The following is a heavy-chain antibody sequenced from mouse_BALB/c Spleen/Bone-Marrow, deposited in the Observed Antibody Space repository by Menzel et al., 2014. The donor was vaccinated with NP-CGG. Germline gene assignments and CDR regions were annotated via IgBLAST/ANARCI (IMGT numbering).Heavy chain of an antibody. J-gene: IGHJ2*01. CDR3: ARGRWYY. V-gene: IGHV1-22*01. D-gene: IGHD2-3*01. Sequence: EVKLVESGPELVKPGASVKISCKTSGYTFSDYTLHWVKQSHGKSLEWIGGVNPNIGGTSYNQKFKGKASLTVNKSSTTAYMELRSLTSDDSAVYYCARGRWYYWGQGTTLTVSS. CDR1: GYTFSDYT. CDR2: VNPNIGGT.